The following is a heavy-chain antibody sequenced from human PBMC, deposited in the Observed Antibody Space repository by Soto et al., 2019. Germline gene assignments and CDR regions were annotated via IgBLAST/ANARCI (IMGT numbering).Heavy chain of an antibody. D-gene: IGHD6-19*01. Sequence: ASVKVSCKASGYTFTSYGISWVRQAPGQGLEWMGWISAYNGNTNYAQKPQGRVTMTTDTSTSTDYMELRSLRSDDTAVYYCARDPGGSGWYNPPILDYWGQGTLVTVSS. J-gene: IGHJ4*02. V-gene: IGHV1-18*01. CDR2: ISAYNGNT. CDR1: GYTFTSYG. CDR3: ARDPGGSGWYNPPILDY.